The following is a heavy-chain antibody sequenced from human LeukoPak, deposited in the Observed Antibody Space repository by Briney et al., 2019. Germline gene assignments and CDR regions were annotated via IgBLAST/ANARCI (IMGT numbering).Heavy chain of an antibody. J-gene: IGHJ6*01. D-gene: IGHD6-13*01. CDR1: GGPISSSSYY. V-gene: IGHV4-39*05. CDR2: IYYTGST. Sequence: SESPSPTCTVSGGPISSSSYYWGWIRQPPGKGLEWIGSIYYTGSTYDNPSLKSRVTISVDTSKNQFSLKLNSVTAADTAVYYCARLYRSSGGYIDYWGKGTTVSASS. CDR3: ARLYRSSGGYIDY.